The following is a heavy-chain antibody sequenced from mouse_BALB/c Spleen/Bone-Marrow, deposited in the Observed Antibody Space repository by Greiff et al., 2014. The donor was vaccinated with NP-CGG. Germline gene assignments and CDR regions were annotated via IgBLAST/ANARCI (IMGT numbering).Heavy chain of an antibody. D-gene: IGHD1-1*01. V-gene: IGHV1-5*01. CDR1: GYTFTSYW. CDR3: TRWGVYGSNFMDY. J-gene: IGHJ4*01. CDR2: IYPGNSDT. Sequence: EVQLQQSGTVLARPGASVKMSCKASGYTFTSYWMHWVKQRPGQGLEWIGAIYPGNSDTSYNQKFKGKAKLTAVTSTNTAYMELSSLTNEDSAVYFCTRWGVYGSNFMDYWGQGTSVTVSS.